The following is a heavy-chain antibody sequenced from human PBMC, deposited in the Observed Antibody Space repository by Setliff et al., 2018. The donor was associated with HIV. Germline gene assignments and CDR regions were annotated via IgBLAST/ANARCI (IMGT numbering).Heavy chain of an antibody. CDR1: GDTFTGYY. CDR2: INPNSGGT. V-gene: IGHV1-2*02. Sequence: ASVKVSCKASGDTFTGYYMHWVRQAPGQGLEWMGWINPNSGGTNYAQKFQGRVTMTRDTSISTAYMELSRLRSDDTAVYYCARSSISEYLLYYWGHGTLVTVSS. J-gene: IGHJ4*01. CDR3: ARSSISEYLLYY. D-gene: IGHD2-2*02.